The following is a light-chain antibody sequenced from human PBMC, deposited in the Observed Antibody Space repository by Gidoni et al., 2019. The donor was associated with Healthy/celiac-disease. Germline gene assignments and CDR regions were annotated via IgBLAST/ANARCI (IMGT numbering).Light chain of an antibody. Sequence: SYELTKPPSVPVSPGQTASITCSGDKLGDKYACWYQQKPGQSPVLVIYQDSKRPSGIPERFSGSNSGNTATLTISGTQAMDEADYYCQAWDSSVVFGGGTKLTVL. CDR1: KLGDKY. J-gene: IGLJ2*01. V-gene: IGLV3-1*01. CDR2: QDS. CDR3: QAWDSSVV.